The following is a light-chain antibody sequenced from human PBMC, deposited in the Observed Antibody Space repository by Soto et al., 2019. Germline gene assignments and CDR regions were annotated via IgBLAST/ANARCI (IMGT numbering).Light chain of an antibody. CDR1: QTIKRNY. V-gene: IGKV3-20*01. CDR3: KHYGVSPRFT. Sequence: EIVLTQSPGTLSLSPGERATLAYRTSQTIKRNYLAWYQQKVGQATRLLVHGASSRATGIPDRFSGSESGTDFPLTISKLEPEDFAVYYCKHYGVSPRFTFGPGTKVDI. J-gene: IGKJ3*01. CDR2: GAS.